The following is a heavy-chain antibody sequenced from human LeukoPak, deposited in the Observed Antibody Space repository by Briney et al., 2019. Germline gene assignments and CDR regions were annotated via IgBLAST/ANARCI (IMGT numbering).Heavy chain of an antibody. CDR1: GYTFTSYG. CDR3: AREGYCSGGSCLFDY. D-gene: IGHD2-15*01. CDR2: ISAYNGNT. V-gene: IGHV1-18*01. J-gene: IGHJ4*02. Sequence: GASVKVSCKASGYTFTSYGISWVRQAPGQGLEWMGWISAYNGNTNYAQKLQGRVTMTTDTSTSTAYMELRSLRFDDTAVYYCAREGYCSGGSCLFDYWGQGTLVTVSS.